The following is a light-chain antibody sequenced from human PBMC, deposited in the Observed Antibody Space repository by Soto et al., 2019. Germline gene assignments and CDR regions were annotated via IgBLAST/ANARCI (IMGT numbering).Light chain of an antibody. Sequence: QPVLTQPPSASGSPGQSVSISCTGTSSDIGAYNFVSWYQQHPGKAPRLMIYGVSKRPSGVPDRFSGSKSGNTASLTVSGLQAEDEADYYCSSYAGSNNYVVFGGGTQLTV. J-gene: IGLJ2*01. CDR2: GVS. CDR1: SSDIGAYNF. V-gene: IGLV2-8*01. CDR3: SSYAGSNNYVV.